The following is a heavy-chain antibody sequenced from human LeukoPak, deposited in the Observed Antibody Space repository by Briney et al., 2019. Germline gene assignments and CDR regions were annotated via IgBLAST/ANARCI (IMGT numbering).Heavy chain of an antibody. Sequence: ASVKVSCKASGYTFTSYGISWVRQAPGQGLEWMGWISAYNGNTNYAQKFQGRVTITTDESTSTAYMELSSLRSEDTAVYYCARAAVAGTPFDYWGQGTLVTVSS. CDR2: ISAYNGNT. J-gene: IGHJ4*02. V-gene: IGHV1-18*01. CDR1: GYTFTSYG. D-gene: IGHD6-19*01. CDR3: ARAAVAGTPFDY.